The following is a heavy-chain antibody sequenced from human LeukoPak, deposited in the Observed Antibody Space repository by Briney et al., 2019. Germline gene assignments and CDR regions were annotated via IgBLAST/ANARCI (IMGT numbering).Heavy chain of an antibody. CDR2: TYYRSKWYN. V-gene: IGHV6-1*01. CDR3: ARDRGGAKGKAFDI. J-gene: IGHJ3*02. CDR1: GDSVSSNSAA. D-gene: IGHD3-16*01. Sequence: SQTLSLTCAISGDSVSSNSAAWNWLRQSPSRGLEWLGRTYYRSKWYNDYAVSVKSRITITPDTSKNQFSLQLNSVTPEDTAVYYCARDRGGAKGKAFDIWGQGTMVTVSS.